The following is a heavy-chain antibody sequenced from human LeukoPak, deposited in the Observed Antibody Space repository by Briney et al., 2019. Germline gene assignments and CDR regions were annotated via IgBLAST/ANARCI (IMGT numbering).Heavy chain of an antibody. D-gene: IGHD3-3*02. CDR2: IIPIFGTA. CDR1: GGTFSSYA. J-gene: IGHJ6*03. CDR3: ARELASHYYYYMDV. Sequence: ASVKVSCKASGGTFSSYAISWVRQAPGQGLEWMGGIIPIFGTANYTQKFQGRVTITTDESTSTAYMELSSLRSEDTAVYYCARELASHYYYYMDVWGKGTTVTVSS. V-gene: IGHV1-69*05.